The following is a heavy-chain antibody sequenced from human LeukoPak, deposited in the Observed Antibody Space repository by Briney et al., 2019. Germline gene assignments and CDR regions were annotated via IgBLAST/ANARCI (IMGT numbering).Heavy chain of an antibody. Sequence: GGSLRLSCAASGFTFSSYAMSWVRQAPGKGLEWVSTISGSGGSTYFADAVKGRFTISRDNSKNTLSLQMNSLRVEDTAVYYCAKGTYYDSSGYYYYFDFWGQGTLVTVSS. CDR1: GFTFSSYA. CDR3: AKGTYYDSSGYYYYFDF. V-gene: IGHV3-23*01. J-gene: IGHJ4*02. CDR2: ISGSGGST. D-gene: IGHD3-22*01.